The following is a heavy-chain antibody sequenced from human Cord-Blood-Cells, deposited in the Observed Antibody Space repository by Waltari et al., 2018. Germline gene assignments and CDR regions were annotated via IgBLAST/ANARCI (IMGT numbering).Heavy chain of an antibody. CDR2: IYPGDSDT. V-gene: IGHV5-51*01. D-gene: IGHD6-19*01. CDR3: ARPRDSSGWDAFDI. Sequence: ELQLVQSGAEVNTPGESMKLSCKGPGYSFTSYWNAGVRQMPGKGLEWMGIIYPGDSDTRYSPSFQGQVTISADKSISTAYLQWSSLKASDTAMYYCARPRDSSGWDAFDIWGQGTMVTVSS. J-gene: IGHJ3*02. CDR1: GYSFTSYW.